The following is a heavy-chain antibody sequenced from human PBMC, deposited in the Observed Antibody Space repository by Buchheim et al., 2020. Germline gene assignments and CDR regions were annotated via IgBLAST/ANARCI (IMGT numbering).Heavy chain of an antibody. CDR2: ISSDRDFT. J-gene: IGHJ4*02. D-gene: IGHD6-25*01. Sequence: EVQLLESGGGLVQPGGSLRLSCAASGFSFSDYAMNWVRQAPGKGLEWVATISSDRDFTYYADSVKGRFTVSRDTSRNTVYLQMDSLRDEDTAIYYCAKDRQANYRGGWVVFDYWGQGTL. CDR1: GFSFSDYA. CDR3: AKDRQANYRGGWVVFDY. V-gene: IGHV3-23*01.